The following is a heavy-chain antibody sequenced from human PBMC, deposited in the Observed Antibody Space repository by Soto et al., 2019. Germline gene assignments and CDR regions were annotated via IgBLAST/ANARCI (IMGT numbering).Heavy chain of an antibody. CDR3: ARDGDSGRSAGFDI. V-gene: IGHV3-30*09. CDR2: ISYYGNNE. J-gene: IGHJ3*02. Sequence: QVQLVESGGGVVQPGRSLRLSCAASGFTFSAYTMHWVRQPPGKGLEWVAVISYYGNNERYTDPVKGLFAVSRDNSKRTLYLQMNSLKAEDTAVYYCARDGDSGRSAGFDIWGQGTMVTVSS. D-gene: IGHD1-26*01. CDR1: GFTFSAYT.